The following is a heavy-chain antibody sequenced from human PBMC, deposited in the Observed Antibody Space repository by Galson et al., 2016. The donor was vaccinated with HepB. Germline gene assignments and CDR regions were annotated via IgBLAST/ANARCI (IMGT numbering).Heavy chain of an antibody. CDR2: VSWNSHTV. V-gene: IGHV3-9*01. CDR1: GFTFDDFA. CDR3: ARGGAAAGTILNYFFDL. Sequence: SLRLSCAASGFTFDDFALHWVRQRPGQGLEWVAGVSWNSHTVGYADSVKGRFTISRDNDKQSLSLQMSDLRPEDAAFYYCARGGAAAGTILNYFFDLWGRGTLVIVSS. J-gene: IGHJ2*01. D-gene: IGHD6-13*01.